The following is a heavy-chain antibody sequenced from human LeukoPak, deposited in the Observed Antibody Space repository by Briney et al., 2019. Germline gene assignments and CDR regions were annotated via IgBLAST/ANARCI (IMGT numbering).Heavy chain of an antibody. CDR1: GFSFSVYW. J-gene: IGHJ6*03. V-gene: IGHV3-74*01. CDR2: IKTDGSIT. Sequence: GGSLRLSCAASGFSFSVYWMHWVRQAPGKGPVWVSRIKTDGSITDYADSVKGRFTISRDNSKNTLYLQMNSLRGEDTAVYYCARVPRVAGKTIQTNYDDFWSYDYYMDVWGKGTTVTVSS. D-gene: IGHD3-3*01. CDR3: ARVPRVAGKTIQTNYDDFWSYDYYMDV.